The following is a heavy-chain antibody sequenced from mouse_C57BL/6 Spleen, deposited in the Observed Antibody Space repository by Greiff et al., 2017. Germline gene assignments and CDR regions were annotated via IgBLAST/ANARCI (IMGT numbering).Heavy chain of an antibody. Sequence: QVQLQQSGAELAKPGASVKLSCTTSGYTFTRSWMHWVNQRPGPGLEWIGYINPSSGYTKYNQKFKDKATLTADKSSSTYYMQLSSLTYDDSAVYYCARGEFAYWGQGTLVTVSA. CDR2: INPSSGYT. V-gene: IGHV1-7*01. CDR1: GYTFTRSW. CDR3: ARGEFAY. J-gene: IGHJ3*01.